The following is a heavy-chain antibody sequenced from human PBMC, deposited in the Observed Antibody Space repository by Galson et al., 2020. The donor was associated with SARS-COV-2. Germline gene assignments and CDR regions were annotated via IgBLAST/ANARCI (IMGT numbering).Heavy chain of an antibody. Sequence: ASETLSITCTVSGYSISSGYYWGWIRQPPGKGLEWIGSIYHSGSTYYNPSLKSRVTISVDTSKNQFSLKLISVTAGDTAVYYCAGGFSWFDTWGKGTLVTVS. CDR2: IYHSGST. CDR1: GYSISSGYY. J-gene: IGHJ5*02. CDR3: AGGFSWFDT. V-gene: IGHV4-38-2*02.